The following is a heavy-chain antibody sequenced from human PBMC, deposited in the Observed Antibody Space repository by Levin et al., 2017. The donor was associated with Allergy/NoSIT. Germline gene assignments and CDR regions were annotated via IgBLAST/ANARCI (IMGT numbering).Heavy chain of an antibody. V-gene: IGHV1-8*01. CDR1: GYTFTSYD. J-gene: IGHJ4*02. CDR2: MNPNSGNT. CDR3: ARGRRSGYRGRDYFDY. D-gene: IGHD3-16*02. Sequence: ASVKVSCKASGYTFTSYDINWVRQATGQGLEWMGWMNPNSGNTGYAQKFQGRVTMTRNTSISTAYMELSSLRSEDTAVYYCARGRRSGYRGRDYFDYWGQGTLVTVSS.